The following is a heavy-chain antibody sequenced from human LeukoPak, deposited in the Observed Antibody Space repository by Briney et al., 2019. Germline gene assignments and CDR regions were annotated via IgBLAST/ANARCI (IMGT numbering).Heavy chain of an antibody. CDR2: ISSSSSTI. D-gene: IGHD3-22*01. Sequence: GGSLRLSCAASGFTFSSYSMNWVRQAPGQGLEWVSYISSSSSTIYYADSVKGRFTISRDNAKNSLYLQMNSLRAEDTAVYYCARDLGQYYDTSDNWFDPWGQGTLVTVSS. CDR1: GFTFSSYS. CDR3: ARDLGQYYDTSDNWFDP. V-gene: IGHV3-48*01. J-gene: IGHJ5*02.